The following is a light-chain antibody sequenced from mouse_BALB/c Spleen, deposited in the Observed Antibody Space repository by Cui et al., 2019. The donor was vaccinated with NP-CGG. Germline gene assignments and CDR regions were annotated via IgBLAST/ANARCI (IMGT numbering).Light chain of an antibody. CDR1: TGAVTTSNY. J-gene: IGLJ1*01. CDR3: ALWYSNHWV. CDR2: GTN. V-gene: IGLV1*01. Sequence: QAVVTQESALTTSPGETVTLTCRSSTGAVTTSNYANCVQEKPDHLFTGLIGGTNNRIPGVSARFSGSLIGDKAALTITGAQTEDEAIYFCALWYSNHWVFGGGTKLTVL.